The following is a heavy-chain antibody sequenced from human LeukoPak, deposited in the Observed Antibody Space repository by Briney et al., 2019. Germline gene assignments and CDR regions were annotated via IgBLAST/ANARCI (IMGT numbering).Heavy chain of an antibody. D-gene: IGHD2-2*01. CDR1: GFTFSNAW. J-gene: IGHJ4*02. CDR3: TTSLRVGYCSGTSCVQPGDY. Sequence: GGSLRLSCAASGFTFSNAWMSWVRQAPGKGLEWVGRIKSKTDGGTTDYAAPVKGRFTISRDDSKNTLYLQMNSLKTEDTAVYYCTTSLRVGYCSGTSCVQPGDYWGQGTLVTVSS. CDR2: IKSKTDGGTT. V-gene: IGHV3-15*01.